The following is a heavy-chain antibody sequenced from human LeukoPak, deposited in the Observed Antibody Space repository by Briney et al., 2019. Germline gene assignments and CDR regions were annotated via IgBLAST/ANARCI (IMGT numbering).Heavy chain of an antibody. CDR3: ARDANYDFWSGYYSWFDP. CDR1: GGSISSYY. J-gene: IGHJ5*02. Sequence: KPSETLSLTCTVSGGSISSYYWSWIRQPAVKGLEWIGRIYTSGSTNYNPSLKSRVTMSVDTSKNQFSLKLSSVTAADTAVYYCARDANYDFWSGYYSWFDPWGQGTLVTVSS. D-gene: IGHD3-3*01. CDR2: IYTSGST. V-gene: IGHV4-4*07.